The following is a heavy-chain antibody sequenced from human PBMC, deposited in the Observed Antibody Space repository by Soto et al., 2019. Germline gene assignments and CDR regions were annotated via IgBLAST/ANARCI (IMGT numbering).Heavy chain of an antibody. D-gene: IGHD3-22*01. CDR1: GFSFSSYA. J-gene: IGHJ4*02. CDR2: ISYDGSNG. CDR3: AKNAPDMLVVPNGGFDY. Sequence: HPGGSLRLSCAASGFSFSSYAIHWVRQAPGKGLEWVAVISYDGSNGHYADSVKGRFTISRDNFKNTVFLEINSLRVEDTAVYYCAKNAPDMLVVPNGGFDYWGQGTLVTVSS. V-gene: IGHV3-30*18.